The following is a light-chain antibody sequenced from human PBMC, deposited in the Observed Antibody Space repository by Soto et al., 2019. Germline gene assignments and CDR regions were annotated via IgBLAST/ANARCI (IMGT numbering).Light chain of an antibody. J-gene: IGLJ3*02. V-gene: IGLV2-14*01. Sequence: QSALTQPASVSGSPGQSITISCTGTSSDVGGYNYVSWYQQHPGKAPKLMIYEVSNRPSGISGRFSGSKSGNTASLTISGLQPEDEADYYCMSYTGSTTTHWVLGGGTKLTVL. CDR1: SSDVGGYNY. CDR3: MSYTGSTTTHWV. CDR2: EVS.